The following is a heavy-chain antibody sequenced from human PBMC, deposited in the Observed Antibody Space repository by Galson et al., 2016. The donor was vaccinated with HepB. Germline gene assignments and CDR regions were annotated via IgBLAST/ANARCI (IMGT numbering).Heavy chain of an antibody. CDR3: ARLPKTGAYFDP. J-gene: IGHJ5*02. D-gene: IGHD3-10*01. CDR2: IFSTGST. V-gene: IGHV4-61*01. CDR1: GASVSSGYYY. Sequence: SETLSLTCTVSGASVSSGYYYWSWIRQPPGRELQYIGHIFSTGSTEYNPSLKGRVTISVDTSKTQFSLKLTSMTAADTAVYYCARLPKTGAYFDPWGQGTLVTVSS.